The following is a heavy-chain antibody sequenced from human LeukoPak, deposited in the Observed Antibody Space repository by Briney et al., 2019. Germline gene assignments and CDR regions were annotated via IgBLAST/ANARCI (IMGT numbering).Heavy chain of an antibody. J-gene: IGHJ5*02. CDR1: GGSFSGYY. Sequence: SETLSLTCAVYGGSFSGYYWSWIRQPPGKGLVWIGEINHSGSTNYNPSLKSRVTISVDTSKNQFSLKLSSVTAADTAVYYCARHGTSGTNLNWFDPWGQGTLVTVSS. D-gene: IGHD1-1*01. V-gene: IGHV4-34*01. CDR2: INHSGST. CDR3: ARHGTSGTNLNWFDP.